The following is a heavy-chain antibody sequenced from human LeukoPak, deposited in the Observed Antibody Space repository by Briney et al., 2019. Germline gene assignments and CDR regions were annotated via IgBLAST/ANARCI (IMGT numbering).Heavy chain of an antibody. D-gene: IGHD2-2*01. J-gene: IGHJ4*02. CDR3: ARRAMTRTYDY. V-gene: IGHV3-23*01. CDR2: VTEGGGSR. Sequence: GGSLRLSCAASGFTFKTYTMTWVRQTPRKGLEWLSSVTEGGGSRYYADSVKGRFTISRDNSKNTLYLQMNSLTAEDTAVYYCARRAMTRTYDYWGQGTLVTVSS. CDR1: GFTFKTYT.